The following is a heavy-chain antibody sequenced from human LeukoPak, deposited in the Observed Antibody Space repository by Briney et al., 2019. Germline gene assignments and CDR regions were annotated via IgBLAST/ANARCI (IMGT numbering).Heavy chain of an antibody. CDR2: IRYDGSNK. V-gene: IGHV3-30*02. CDR3: AKDPNYYDSSGYYSEFDY. CDR1: GFTFSSYG. J-gene: IGHJ4*02. Sequence: GGSLRLSCAASGFTFSSYGMHWVRQAPGKGLEWVAFIRYDGSNKYYADSVKGRFTISRDNSKNTLYPQMNSLRAEDTAVYYCAKDPNYYDSSGYYSEFDYWGQGTLVTVSS. D-gene: IGHD3-22*01.